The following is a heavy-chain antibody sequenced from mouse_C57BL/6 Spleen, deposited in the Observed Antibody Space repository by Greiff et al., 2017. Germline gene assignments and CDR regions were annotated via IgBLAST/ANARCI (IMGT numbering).Heavy chain of an antibody. CDR2: ISDGGSYT. D-gene: IGHD1-1*02. Sequence: EVQLVESGGGLVKPGGSLKLSCAASGFTFSSYAMSWVRQTPEKRLEWVATISDGGSYTYYPDNVKGRFTISRDNAKINLYLQMIHLRSEDTAMYYCGRYGVWGQGTSVTVSA. V-gene: IGHV5-4*01. CDR1: GFTFSSYA. J-gene: IGHJ4*01. CDR3: GRYGV.